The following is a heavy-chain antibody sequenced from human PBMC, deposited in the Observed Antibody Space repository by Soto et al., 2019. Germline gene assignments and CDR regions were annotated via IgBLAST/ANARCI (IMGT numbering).Heavy chain of an antibody. D-gene: IGHD3-16*01. Sequence: GGSLRLSCAASGFTFSSYGMHWVRQAPGKGLEWVAVIWYDGSNKYYADSVKGRFTISRDNSKNTLYLQMNSLRAEDTAVYYCARDGEITFGDFDYWGQGTLVTVSS. J-gene: IGHJ4*02. CDR3: ARDGEITFGDFDY. CDR1: GFTFSSYG. CDR2: IWYDGSNK. V-gene: IGHV3-33*01.